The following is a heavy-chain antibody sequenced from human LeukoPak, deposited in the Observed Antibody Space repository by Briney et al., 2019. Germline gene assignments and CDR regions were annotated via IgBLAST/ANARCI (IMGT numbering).Heavy chain of an antibody. V-gene: IGHV4-61*02. CDR2: ICSPGTN. D-gene: IGHD3-22*01. CDR3: ARGIGTSYDSSRDAFDI. J-gene: IGHJ3*02. CDR1: AGSINSGDYY. Sequence: SETLSLTCTVSAGSINSGDYYWSWLRQPAGKGLEWIGRICSPGTNYNYNPSLKSRVTISIDTSKNQFSLKLTSVTAADTAVYYCARGIGTSYDSSRDAFDIWGQGTMVTVSS.